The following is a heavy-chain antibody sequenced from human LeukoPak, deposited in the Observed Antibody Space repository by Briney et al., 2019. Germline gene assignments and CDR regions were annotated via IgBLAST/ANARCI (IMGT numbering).Heavy chain of an antibody. CDR1: SXYA. D-gene: IGHD1-26*01. V-gene: IGHV1-69*04. CDR2: XXPIXGIA. Sequence: SXYAISWVRQAPGQGLEWMGRXXPIXGIANYAQKFQGRVTITAHKSTSTAYMELSSLRSEDTAVYYCARDPLDTGEGSLPRAYYYYGMDVWGQGTTVTVSS. CDR3: ARDPLDTGEGSLPRAYYYYGMDV. J-gene: IGHJ6*02.